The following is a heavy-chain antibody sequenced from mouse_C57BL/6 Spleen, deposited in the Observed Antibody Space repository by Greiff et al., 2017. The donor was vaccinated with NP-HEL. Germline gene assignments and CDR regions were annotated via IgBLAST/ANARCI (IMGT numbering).Heavy chain of an antibody. J-gene: IGHJ4*01. D-gene: IGHD3-3*01. Sequence: EVQLVESGGGLVKPGGSLKLSCAASGFTFSSYAMSWVRQTPEKRLEWVATISDGGSYTYYPDNVKGRFTISRDNAKNNLYLQMSHLKSEDTAMYYCALGQDYYAMDYWGQGTSVTVSS. CDR2: ISDGGSYT. CDR3: ALGQDYYAMDY. V-gene: IGHV5-4*01. CDR1: GFTFSSYA.